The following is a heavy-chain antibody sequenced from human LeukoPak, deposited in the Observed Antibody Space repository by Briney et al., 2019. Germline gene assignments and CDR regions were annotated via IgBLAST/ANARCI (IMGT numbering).Heavy chain of an antibody. D-gene: IGHD6-13*01. CDR3: ARGATAGRFSLRPTGAYYMDV. CDR1: GYTFTDYY. Sequence: ASVKVSCKASGYTFTDYYMHWVRQAPGQGLEWMGWINPNSGCTNCAQKFQGRVTMTRDTSINKAYMELSSLRFDDTAVYYCARGATAGRFSLRPTGAYYMDVWGKGTTVTVSS. CDR2: INPNSGCT. V-gene: IGHV1-2*02. J-gene: IGHJ6*03.